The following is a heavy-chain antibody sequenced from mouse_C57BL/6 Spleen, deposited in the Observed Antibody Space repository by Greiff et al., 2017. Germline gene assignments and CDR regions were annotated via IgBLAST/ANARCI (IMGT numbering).Heavy chain of an antibody. CDR1: GYTFTSYW. J-gene: IGHJ1*03. V-gene: IGHV1-69*01. CDR2: IDPSDSYT. D-gene: IGHD1-1*01. Sequence: QVQLQQPGAELVMPGASVKLSCKASGYTFTSYWMHWVKQRPGQGLEWIGEIDPSDSYTNYNQKFKGKSTLTVDKSSSTAYMQLSSLTSEDSAVYYCARDGSRTRYFDVWGTGTTVTVSS. CDR3: ARDGSRTRYFDV.